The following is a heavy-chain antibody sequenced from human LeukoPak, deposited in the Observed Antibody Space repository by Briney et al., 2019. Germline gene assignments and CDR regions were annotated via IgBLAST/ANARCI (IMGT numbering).Heavy chain of an antibody. CDR2: ISGGGETT. J-gene: IGHJ4*02. Sequence: GGSLRLSCAASGFTFNNYAMNWVRQAPGKGLEWVSSISGGGETTYYADSAKGRFTISRDNSQNTLYLRMNSLRAEDTAVYYCARGYADYVGYFFFDYWGQGTLVTVSS. CDR1: GFTFNNYA. D-gene: IGHD4-17*01. V-gene: IGHV3-23*01. CDR3: ARGYADYVGYFFFDY.